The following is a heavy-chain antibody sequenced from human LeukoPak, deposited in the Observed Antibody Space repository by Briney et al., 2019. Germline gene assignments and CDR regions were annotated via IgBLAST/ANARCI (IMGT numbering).Heavy chain of an antibody. V-gene: IGHV3-64*01. CDR3: ARVGEGRYYQYYYMDV. Sequence: PGGSLRLFCAASGFTLSSYAMHWVRQAPGKGLEYVSAISKNGGNTYYANSVKGRFSISRDNSKNTLYLQMGSLRTEDMAVYYCARVGEGRYYQYYYMDVWGKGTTVTVSS. J-gene: IGHJ6*03. D-gene: IGHD1-26*01. CDR1: GFTLSSYA. CDR2: ISKNGGNT.